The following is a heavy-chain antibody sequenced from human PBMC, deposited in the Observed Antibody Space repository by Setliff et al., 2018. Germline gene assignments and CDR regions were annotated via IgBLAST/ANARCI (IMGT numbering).Heavy chain of an antibody. Sequence: GGSLRLSCAASGFTFSNYRTHWVRQAPGKGLEWVAVIWHDGGNKYHADSVKGRFTISRDNSNNTLYLQMNSLRADDTAVYYCARGSGDHCSGASCYFLHWGQGSLVTVSS. D-gene: IGHD2-15*01. CDR1: GFTFSNYR. CDR3: ARGSGDHCSGASCYFLH. CDR2: IWHDGGNK. J-gene: IGHJ4*02. V-gene: IGHV3-33*08.